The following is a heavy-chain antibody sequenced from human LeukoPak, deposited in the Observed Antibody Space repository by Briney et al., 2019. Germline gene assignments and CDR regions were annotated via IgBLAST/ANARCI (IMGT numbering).Heavy chain of an antibody. Sequence: TETLSLTCSVSGGSIRSNFWTWIRRPPGKGLEWIGYIHHNGGANYNPSLKSRVTMSVDTSNNQLSLKLSSVSAADTAIYYCATVREALGAAGTWFDPWGHGTLVTVSS. V-gene: IGHV4-59*01. CDR1: GGSIRSNF. D-gene: IGHD6-13*01. CDR3: ATVREALGAAGTWFDP. CDR2: IHHNGGA. J-gene: IGHJ5*02.